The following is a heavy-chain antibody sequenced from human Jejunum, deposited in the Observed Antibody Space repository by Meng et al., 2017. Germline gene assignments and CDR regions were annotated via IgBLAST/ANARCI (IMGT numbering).Heavy chain of an antibody. V-gene: IGHV1-2*06. J-gene: IGHJ6*02. Sequence: ASVKVFCKASGYTFTGCYMHWVRQAPGQGLEWMGRMNPNSGGTNNAQKFQGRVTMIRATSNSSAYMELSSLRSDDTAVYFCARECSQAGMDVWGQGTTVTVSS. CDR1: GYTFTGCY. D-gene: IGHD3-10*02. CDR2: MNPNSGGT. CDR3: ARECSQAGMDV.